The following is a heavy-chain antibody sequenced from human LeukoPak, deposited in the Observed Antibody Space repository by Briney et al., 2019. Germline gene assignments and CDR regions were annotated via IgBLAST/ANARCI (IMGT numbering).Heavy chain of an antibody. V-gene: IGHV3-48*03. CDR2: ISVSGSTI. Sequence: GGSLRLSCVVSGFTFSSYEMNWVRQAPGKGLEWVSYISVSGSTIYYADSVKGRLTISRDNAKNSLYLQMNSLRAEDTAGYYFARRFYAPDSWGQGTLVTVSS. D-gene: IGHD3-16*01. J-gene: IGHJ4*02. CDR1: GFTFSSYE. CDR3: ARRFYAPDS.